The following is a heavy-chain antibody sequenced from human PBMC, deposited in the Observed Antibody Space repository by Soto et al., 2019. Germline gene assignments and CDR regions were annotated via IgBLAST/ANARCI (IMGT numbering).Heavy chain of an antibody. CDR1: GFSLSTSGVG. CDR2: IYWDDDK. J-gene: IGHJ3*02. V-gene: IGHV2-5*02. D-gene: IGHD2-2*01. Sequence: QITLKESGPTLVKPTQTLTLTCTFSGFSLSTSGVGVGWIRQPPGKALAWLALIYWDDDKRYSPSLKSRLTITKDTSKNQVVLTMTNMDPVDTATYSCAHRAPLGYWSSTSCYGAIDAFDIWGQGTMVTVSS. CDR3: AHRAPLGYWSSTSCYGAIDAFDI.